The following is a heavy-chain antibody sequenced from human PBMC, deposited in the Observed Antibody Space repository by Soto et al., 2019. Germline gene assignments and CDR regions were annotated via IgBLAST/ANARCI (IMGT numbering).Heavy chain of an antibody. J-gene: IGHJ6*02. V-gene: IGHV3-48*01. CDR3: ARDRDSSGPLGMDV. Sequence: PGGSLRLSCAASGFTFSSYSMNWVRQAPGKGLEWVSYISSSSSTIYYADSVKGRFTISRDNAKNSLYLQMNSLRAEDTAVYYCARDRDSSGPLGMDVWGQGTTVTVSS. CDR2: ISSSSSTI. CDR1: GFTFSSYS. D-gene: IGHD3-22*01.